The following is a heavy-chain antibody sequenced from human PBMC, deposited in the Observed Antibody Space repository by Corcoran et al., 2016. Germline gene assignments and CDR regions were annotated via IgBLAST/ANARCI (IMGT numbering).Heavy chain of an antibody. CDR2: IWYDGSKT. Sequence: QVQLVESGGGVVQPGGSLRLACAASGFTRSRHGMHWVRQAPGKSLEWVAIIWYDGSKTDYADSVKGRFTISRDTSKNTLYLQTTNLRAEDTAVYYCARNMGIPGRFDYWGQGTLVTVSS. V-gene: IGHV3-33*03. CDR1: GFTRSRHG. J-gene: IGHJ4*02. D-gene: IGHD1-26*01. CDR3: ARNMGIPGRFDY.